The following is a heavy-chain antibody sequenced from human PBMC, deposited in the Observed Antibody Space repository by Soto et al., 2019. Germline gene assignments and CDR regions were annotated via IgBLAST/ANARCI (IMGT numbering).Heavy chain of an antibody. V-gene: IGHV1-69*13. CDR3: ARTLKYYYGSGSTPYYYYGMDV. Sequence: SVKVSCKASGGTFSSYAISWVRQAPGQGLEWMGGIIPIFGTANYAQKFQGRVTITADESTSTAYMELSSLRSEDTAVYYCARTLKYYYGSGSTPYYYYGMDVWGQGTTVTVSS. CDR1: GGTFSSYA. D-gene: IGHD3-10*01. CDR2: IIPIFGTA. J-gene: IGHJ6*02.